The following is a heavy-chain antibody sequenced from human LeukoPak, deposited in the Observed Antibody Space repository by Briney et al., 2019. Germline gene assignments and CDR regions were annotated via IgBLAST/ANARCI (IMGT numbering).Heavy chain of an antibody. J-gene: IGHJ4*02. D-gene: IGHD3-22*01. CDR3: AKDGAPYYYDSNGYVDY. V-gene: IGHV3-23*01. Sequence: GGSLRLSCAASGFTFSSYAMSWVRQAPGKGLEWVSAISGSGGSTYYADSVKGRFTTSRDNSKNTLYLQMNSLRAEDTAVYYCAKDGAPYYYDSNGYVDYWGQGTLATVSS. CDR1: GFTFSSYA. CDR2: ISGSGGST.